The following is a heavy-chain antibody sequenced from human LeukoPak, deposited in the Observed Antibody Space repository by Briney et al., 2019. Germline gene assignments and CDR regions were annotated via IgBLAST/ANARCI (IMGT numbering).Heavy chain of an antibody. D-gene: IGHD6-19*01. Sequence: TSETLSLTCAVYGGSFSGYYWSWIRQPPGKGLEWIGEINHSGSTNYNPSLKSRVTISVDTSKSQFSLKLSSVTAADTAVYYCAREIAVAGPGYFDYWGQGTLVTVSS. CDR2: INHSGST. J-gene: IGHJ4*02. V-gene: IGHV4-34*01. CDR3: AREIAVAGPGYFDY. CDR1: GGSFSGYY.